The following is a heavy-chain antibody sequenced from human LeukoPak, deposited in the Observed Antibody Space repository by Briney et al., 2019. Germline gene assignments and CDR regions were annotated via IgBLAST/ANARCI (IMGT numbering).Heavy chain of an antibody. CDR3: AKDQGYEDY. Sequence: PAGSLRLSCAASGFTFSSYDMHWVRQAPGKGLEWEAFIRYDGNNKYYADSVKGRFTISRDNSKNTLYLQMNSLRVEDTAMYYCAKDQGYEDYWGQGTLVTVSS. J-gene: IGHJ4*02. D-gene: IGHD6-13*01. CDR1: GFTFSSYD. V-gene: IGHV3-30*02. CDR2: IRYDGNNK.